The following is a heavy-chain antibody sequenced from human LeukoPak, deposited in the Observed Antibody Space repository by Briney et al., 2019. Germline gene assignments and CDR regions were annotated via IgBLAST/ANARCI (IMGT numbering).Heavy chain of an antibody. V-gene: IGHV1-46*03. Sequence: ASVKVSCKASGYTFTSYYMHWVRQAPGQGLEWMGIINPSGGSTSYAQKLQGRVTMTRDTSTSTVYMELSSLRSEDTAVYYCARDGGELCFDYWGQGTLVTVSS. D-gene: IGHD1-7*01. J-gene: IGHJ4*02. CDR2: INPSGGST. CDR1: GYTFTSYY. CDR3: ARDGGELCFDY.